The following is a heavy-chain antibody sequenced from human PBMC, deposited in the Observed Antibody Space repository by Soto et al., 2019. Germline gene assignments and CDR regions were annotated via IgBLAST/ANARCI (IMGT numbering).Heavy chain of an antibody. CDR2: IYYSGST. Sequence: ETLSLTCTVSGGSISSYYWSWIRQPPGKGLEWIGYIYYSGSTNYNPSLKSRVTISVDTSKNQFSLKLSSVTAADTAVYYCARVSLNGDEYDYWGQGTLVTVSS. D-gene: IGHD2-8*01. CDR3: ARVSLNGDEYDY. J-gene: IGHJ4*02. V-gene: IGHV4-59*01. CDR1: GGSISSYY.